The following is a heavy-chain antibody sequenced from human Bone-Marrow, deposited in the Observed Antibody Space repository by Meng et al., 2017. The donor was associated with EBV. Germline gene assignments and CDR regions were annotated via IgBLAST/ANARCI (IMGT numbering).Heavy chain of an antibody. Sequence: QVQQQQGGAGLLKPSETLSLPCAVYGGSFSGYYWSWIRQPPGKGLEWIGEINHSGSTNYNPSLKSRVTISVDTSKNQFSLKLSSVTAADTAVYYCARGRGYSSPNFDYWGQGTLVTVSS. CDR3: ARGRGYSSPNFDY. J-gene: IGHJ4*02. CDR2: INHSGST. CDR1: GGSFSGYY. D-gene: IGHD6-13*01. V-gene: IGHV4-34*01.